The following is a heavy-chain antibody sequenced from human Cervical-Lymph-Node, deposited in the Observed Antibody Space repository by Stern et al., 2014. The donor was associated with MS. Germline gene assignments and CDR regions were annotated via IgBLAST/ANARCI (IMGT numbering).Heavy chain of an antibody. CDR3: AKAENDLLAPDS. D-gene: IGHD1-1*01. CDR2: INWNSGSA. Sequence: EVQLEESGGGLVQPGRSLRLSCAASGFTFGDYAMHWVRQTPGKGLEWVAGINWNSGSAGYADSVRGRFTISRDNAKNSLFLQMNGLRADDTALYYCAKAENDLLAPDSWGQGTLVTVSS. J-gene: IGHJ5*01. V-gene: IGHV3-9*01. CDR1: GFTFGDYA.